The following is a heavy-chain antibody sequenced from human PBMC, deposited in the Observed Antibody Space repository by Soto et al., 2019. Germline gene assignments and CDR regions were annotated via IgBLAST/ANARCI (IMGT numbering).Heavy chain of an antibody. CDR3: AHRVYRVPTGPTSWFDP. D-gene: IGHD5-12*01. V-gene: IGHV2-5*01. CDR2: IYWNDDK. CDR1: GFSLSTSGVG. J-gene: IGHJ5*02. Sequence: SGPTLVNPIQTLTLTCTFSGFSLSTSGVGVGWIRQPPGKALEWLALIYWNDDKRYSPSLKSRLTITKDTSKNQVVLTMTNMDPVDTATYYCAHRVYRVPTGPTSWFDPWGQGTLVTVSS.